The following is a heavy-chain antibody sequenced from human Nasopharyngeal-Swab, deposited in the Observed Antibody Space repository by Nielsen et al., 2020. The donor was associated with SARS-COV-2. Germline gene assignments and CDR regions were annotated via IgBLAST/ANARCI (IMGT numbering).Heavy chain of an antibody. CDR3: ARSLYYDFWSGYYTGSQGNYYYYYMDV. J-gene: IGHJ6*03. V-gene: IGHV4-31*03. CDR2: IYYSGST. CDR1: GGSISSGGYY. D-gene: IGHD3-3*01. Sequence: SETLSLTCTVSGGSISSGGYYWSWIRQHPGKGLAWIGYIYYSGSTYYNPSLKSRVTISVDTSKNQFSLKLSSVTAADTAVYYCARSLYYDFWSGYYTGSQGNYYYYYMDVWGKGTTVTVSS.